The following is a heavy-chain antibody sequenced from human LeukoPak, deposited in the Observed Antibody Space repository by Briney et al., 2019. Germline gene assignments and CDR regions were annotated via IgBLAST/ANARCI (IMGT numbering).Heavy chain of an antibody. D-gene: IGHD3-16*01. CDR2: ISGSGAST. Sequence: GGSLRLSCAASGFTFSSYAMSWVRQAPGKGLEWVSAISGSGASTYYADSVKGRFTISRDNSKNTPYVQMNSLRAEDTAVYYCAKSQFGGVFDGFDIWGQGTMVTVSS. CDR1: GFTFSSYA. J-gene: IGHJ3*02. CDR3: AKSQFGGVFDGFDI. V-gene: IGHV3-23*01.